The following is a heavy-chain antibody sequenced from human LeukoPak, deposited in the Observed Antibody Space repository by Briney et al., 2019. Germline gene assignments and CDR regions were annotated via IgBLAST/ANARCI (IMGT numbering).Heavy chain of an antibody. CDR3: VRWDHSGSYVDY. J-gene: IGHJ4*02. V-gene: IGHV6-1*01. D-gene: IGHD1-26*01. CDR2: TYYRSKWYN. CDR1: GDSVSSNSVA. Sequence: SQTLSLTCDISGDSVSSNSVAWNWIRQSPSRGLEWLGRTYYRSKWYNEYAVSVKSRITINSDTSKNQFSLQLNSVTPDDTAIYYCVRWDHSGSYVDYWGQGTLVTVSS.